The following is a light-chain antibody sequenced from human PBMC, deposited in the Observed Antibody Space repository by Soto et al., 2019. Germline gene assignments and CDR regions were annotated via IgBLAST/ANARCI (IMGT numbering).Light chain of an antibody. CDR1: QSVNKW. Sequence: IHRTQSPSTLSASVGDRVTITCRDSQSVNKWLAWFQQKPGKVPKLLIFDASTLQTGVPSRFGGGGSGTEFTLTISGLQPDDFATYYCQQYNSYSPWTFGPGTKVDIK. CDR3: QQYNSYSPWT. V-gene: IGKV1-5*01. J-gene: IGKJ1*01. CDR2: DAS.